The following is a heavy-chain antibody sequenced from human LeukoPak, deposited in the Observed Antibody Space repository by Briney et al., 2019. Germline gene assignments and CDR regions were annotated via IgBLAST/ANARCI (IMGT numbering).Heavy chain of an antibody. D-gene: IGHD3-3*01. J-gene: IGHJ4*02. CDR1: GYTFSSYY. CDR3: ATSDSDY. CDR2: FDPEDGET. V-gene: IGHV1-24*01. Sequence: EASVKVSCKASGYTFSSYYMHWVRQAPGKGLEWMGGFDPEDGETIYAQKFQGRVTMTEDTSTDTAYMELSSLRSEDTAVYYCATSDSDYWGQGTLVTVSS.